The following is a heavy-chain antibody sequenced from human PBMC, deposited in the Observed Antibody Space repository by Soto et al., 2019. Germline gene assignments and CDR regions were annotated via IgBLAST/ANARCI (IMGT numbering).Heavy chain of an antibody. Sequence: QLQLQESGPGLVKPSETLSLTCTVSGGSISSSSYYWGWIRQPPGKGLEWIGSIYYSGSTYYNPSPRSRVAVSVDTSKNQFSLKLSSVTAADTAVYYCARRYGDSYYFDYWGQGTLVTVSS. J-gene: IGHJ4*02. CDR1: GGSISSSSYY. CDR3: ARRYGDSYYFDY. V-gene: IGHV4-39*01. CDR2: IYYSGST. D-gene: IGHD4-17*01.